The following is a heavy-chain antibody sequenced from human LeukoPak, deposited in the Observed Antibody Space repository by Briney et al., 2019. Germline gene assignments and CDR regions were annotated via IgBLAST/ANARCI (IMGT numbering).Heavy chain of an antibody. V-gene: IGHV3-30*18. CDR3: AKVGAQYSSSWYLDD. J-gene: IGHJ4*02. Sequence: GGSLRLSCVVSGLTFSNYGMHWVRQAPGKGLEWVALVSYDGSNKYYADSVKGRFTISRDDSKNTLYLQMDSLRNEDTAVYYCAKVGAQYSSSWYLDDWGQGTLVTVSS. CDR2: VSYDGSNK. CDR1: GLTFSNYG. D-gene: IGHD6-13*01.